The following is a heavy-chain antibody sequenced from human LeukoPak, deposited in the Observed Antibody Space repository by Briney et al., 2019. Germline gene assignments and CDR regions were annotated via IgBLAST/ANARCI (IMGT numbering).Heavy chain of an antibody. J-gene: IGHJ4*02. CDR2: INPSGGST. CDR1: GYTFTSYY. CDR3: ARVPDSGGREGMPFDY. Sequence: GASVKVSCKASGYTFTSYYMHWVRQAPGQGLEWMGIINPSGGSTSYAQKFQGRVTMTRDMSTSTVYMEPSSLRSENTAVYYCARVPDSGGREGMPFDYWGQGTLVTVSS. V-gene: IGHV1-46*01. D-gene: IGHD3-22*01.